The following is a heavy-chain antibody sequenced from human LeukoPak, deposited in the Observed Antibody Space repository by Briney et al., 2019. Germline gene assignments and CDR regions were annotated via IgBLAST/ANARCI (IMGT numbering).Heavy chain of an antibody. CDR1: GYTFTDYY. CDR3: VRDAIAAAGTGG. V-gene: IGHV1-2*02. D-gene: IGHD6-13*01. J-gene: IGHJ4*02. Sequence: ASVKVSCKASGYTFTDYYMHWVRQAPGQGLEWMGWINPKSGGTNYAQNFQGRVTMTRDTSISTAYMELSRLRSADRAVYYCVRDAIAAAGTGGWGQGTLVTVSS. CDR2: INPKSGGT.